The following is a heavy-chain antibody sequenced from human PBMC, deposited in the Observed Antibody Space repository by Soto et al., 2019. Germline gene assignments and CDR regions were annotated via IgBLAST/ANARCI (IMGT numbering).Heavy chain of an antibody. Sequence: LRLSCAASGFTFSSYSMNWVRQAPGKGLEWVSYISIGTSTIYYADSVKGRFTISRDDAKNSLYLQMNSLRDEDTAVYYCARDNGMAGSFDPWGQGTLVTVSS. J-gene: IGHJ5*02. D-gene: IGHD2-8*01. V-gene: IGHV3-48*02. CDR2: ISIGTSTI. CDR3: ARDNGMAGSFDP. CDR1: GFTFSSYS.